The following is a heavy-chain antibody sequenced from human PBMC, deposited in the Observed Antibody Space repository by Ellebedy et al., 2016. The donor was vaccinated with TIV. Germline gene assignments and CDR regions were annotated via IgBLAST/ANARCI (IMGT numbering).Heavy chain of an antibody. J-gene: IGHJ6*02. CDR3: ARDASVVGVGDYHYGMDV. D-gene: IGHD1-26*01. V-gene: IGHV3-7*01. CDR1: GFPFSIDS. CDR2: IRNDGSEE. Sequence: GESLKISCAASGFPFSIDSMTWVRQAPGKGLEWVASIRNDGSEEYYVDSVKGRFTISRDNAKTSLYLQMNSLRAEDTAVYYCARDASVVGVGDYHYGMDVWGQGTTVTVSS.